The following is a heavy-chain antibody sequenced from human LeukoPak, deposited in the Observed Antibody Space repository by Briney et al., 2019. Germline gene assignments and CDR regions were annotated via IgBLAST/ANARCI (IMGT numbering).Heavy chain of an antibody. D-gene: IGHD1-26*01. J-gene: IGHJ4*02. CDR1: GFSFSSYA. Sequence: GASLRLSCAASGFSFSSYAMSWVRQAPDKGLEWVSAITGSVGSTYYANSVKGRFTISRDNSKNTLSLQMDSLRVEDTAVYYCAKAVLRGSYCFDYWGQGTLVTVSS. V-gene: IGHV3-23*01. CDR3: AKAVLRGSYCFDY. CDR2: ITGSVGST.